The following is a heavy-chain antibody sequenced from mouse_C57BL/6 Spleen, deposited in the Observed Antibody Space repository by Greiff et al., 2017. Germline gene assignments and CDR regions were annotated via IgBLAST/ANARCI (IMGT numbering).Heavy chain of an antibody. V-gene: IGHV1-22*01. CDR3: ARGAALYFDY. CDR2: INPNNGGT. J-gene: IGHJ2*01. CDR1: GYTFTDYN. Sequence: EVKLQESGPELVKPGASVKMSCKASGYTFTDYNMHWVKQSHGKSLEWIGYINPNNGGTSYNQKFKGKATLTVNKSSSTAYMELRSLTSEDSAVYYCARGAALYFDYWGQGTTLTVSS.